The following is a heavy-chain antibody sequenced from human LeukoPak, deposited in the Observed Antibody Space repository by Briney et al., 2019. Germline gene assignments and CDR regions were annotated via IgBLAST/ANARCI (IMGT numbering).Heavy chain of an antibody. CDR3: ARSRGKKGWFAP. V-gene: IGHV4-59*01. Sequence: SETLSLTCTVSGGSISSYYWSWIRQPPGKGLEWIGYIYYSGSTNYNPSLKSRVTISVDTSKNQFSLKLSSVTAADTAVYYCARSRGKKGWFAPGAQEPLLTVSS. CDR1: GGSISSYY. J-gene: IGHJ5*02. D-gene: IGHD3-16*01. CDR2: IYYSGST.